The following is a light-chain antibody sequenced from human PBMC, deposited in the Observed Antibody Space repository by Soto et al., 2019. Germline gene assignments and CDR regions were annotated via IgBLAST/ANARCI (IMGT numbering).Light chain of an antibody. V-gene: IGKV3-20*01. CDR3: QQYGSSSYT. J-gene: IGKJ2*01. CDR2: AAS. Sequence: EIGLTQSPGTLSLSPGERATLSCRASQSISSSYLAWYQQKPGQAPRLLIYAASSRATGIPDRFSGSGSGTDFTLTISILEPEDFAVYYCQQYGSSSYTFGQGTQLEIK. CDR1: QSISSSY.